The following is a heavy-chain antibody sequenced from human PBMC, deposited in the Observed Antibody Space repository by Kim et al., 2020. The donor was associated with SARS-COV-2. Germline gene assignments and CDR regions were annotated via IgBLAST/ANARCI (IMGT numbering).Heavy chain of an antibody. Sequence: GGSLRLSCAASGFTFSSYGMHWVRQAPGKGLEWVAVISYDGSNKYYADSVKGRFTISRDNSKNTLYLQMNSLRAEDTAVYYCAKESGSGYSTDLDYWGQGTLVTVSS. CDR2: ISYDGSNK. D-gene: IGHD5-12*01. V-gene: IGHV3-30*18. J-gene: IGHJ4*02. CDR1: GFTFSSYG. CDR3: AKESGSGYSTDLDY.